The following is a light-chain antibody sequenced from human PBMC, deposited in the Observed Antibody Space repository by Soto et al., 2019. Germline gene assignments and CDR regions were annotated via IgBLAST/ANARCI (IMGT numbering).Light chain of an antibody. CDR2: SNT. CDR1: NSNIGAGYD. J-gene: IGLJ3*02. Sequence: QSVLTQPPSVSGAPGQRVTISCTGSNSNIGAGYDVHWYQQYPGTAPKLLIYSNTNRPSGVPDRFSASKSGTSASLAITGLQAEDEAYYYCQSYESGWGVFSGGTKLTVL. V-gene: IGLV1-40*01. CDR3: QSYESGWGV.